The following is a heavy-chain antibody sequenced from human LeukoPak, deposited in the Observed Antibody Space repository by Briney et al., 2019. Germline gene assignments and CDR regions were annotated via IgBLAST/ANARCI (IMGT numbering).Heavy chain of an antibody. CDR2: IYPGDSDT. J-gene: IGHJ4*02. V-gene: IGHV5-51*01. CDR3: ARYRYCSGGNCYGPDY. Sequence: GEPLKISCKGSGYSFTRYYIGWVRQMPGKGLEWMGIIYPGDSDTRYSPSFQGQVTISADKSISTAYLQWSSLKASDTAMYYCARYRYCSGGNCYGPDYWGQGTLVTVSS. CDR1: GYSFTRYY. D-gene: IGHD2-15*01.